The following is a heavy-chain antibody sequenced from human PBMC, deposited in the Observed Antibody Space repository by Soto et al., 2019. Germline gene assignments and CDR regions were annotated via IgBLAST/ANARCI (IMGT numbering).Heavy chain of an antibody. V-gene: IGHV1-69*12. Sequence: QVQLVQSGAEVKKPGSSVKVSCKASGGTFSSDSFSWVRQAPGQGLEWMGGIIPMFDTPIYAQKFQDRVTITADEFTSTAYTQLSSLRSGDTAVYYCARSGGLDRDFNYWGQGSLVTVSS. CDR3: ARSGGLDRDFNY. J-gene: IGHJ4*02. CDR2: IIPMFDTP. CDR1: GGTFSSDS. D-gene: IGHD2-15*01.